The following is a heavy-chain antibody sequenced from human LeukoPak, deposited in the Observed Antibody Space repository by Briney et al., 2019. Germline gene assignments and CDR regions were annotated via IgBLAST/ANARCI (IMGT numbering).Heavy chain of an antibody. CDR2: ISIIGRST. Sequence: GGSLRLSFAASGFTFSSYAMHWVRQAPGKGLEYVSAISIIGRSTYYANSVKGRFTISRDNSKNTLYMQMGSLRAEDMAVYYCARDGLRWPVPPHYYYYYYMDVWGKGTTVTVSS. J-gene: IGHJ6*03. CDR1: GFTFSSYA. D-gene: IGHD4-23*01. CDR3: ARDGLRWPVPPHYYYYYYMDV. V-gene: IGHV3-64*01.